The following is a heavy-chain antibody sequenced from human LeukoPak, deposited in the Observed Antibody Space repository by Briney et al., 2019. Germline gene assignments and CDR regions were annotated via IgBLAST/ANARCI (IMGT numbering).Heavy chain of an antibody. V-gene: IGHV4-34*01. D-gene: IGHD3-10*02. Sequence: SETLSLTCAVYGGSFSGYYWSWIRQPPGKGLEWIGEINHSGSTNYNPSLKSRVTISVDTSKNQFSLKLSSVTAADTAVYYCARGRSVRGLMLPYYGMDVWGQGTTVTVSS. CDR2: INHSGST. CDR3: ARGRSVRGLMLPYYGMDV. CDR1: GGSFSGYY. J-gene: IGHJ6*02.